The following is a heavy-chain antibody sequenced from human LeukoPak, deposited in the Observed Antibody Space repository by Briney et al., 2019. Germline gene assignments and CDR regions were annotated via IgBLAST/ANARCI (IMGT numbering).Heavy chain of an antibody. CDR3: ARGENGSFDR. CDR1: GVTFEDYY. D-gene: IGHD5-24*01. J-gene: IGHJ4*02. Sequence: SGGSLRLSCKGSGVTFEDYYLSWIRQAPGKGLKWISYISSTGGDKFYADPVKGRFIISRDNAMNSVYMEMNDLTAEDTAFYYCARGENGSFDRWGQGTLVIVSS. CDR2: ISSTGGDK. V-gene: IGHV3-11*01.